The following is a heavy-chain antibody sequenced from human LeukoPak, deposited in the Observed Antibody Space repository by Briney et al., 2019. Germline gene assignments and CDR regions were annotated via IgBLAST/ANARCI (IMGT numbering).Heavy chain of an antibody. CDR3: ARGGGAGSYGLFDY. V-gene: IGHV1-18*01. J-gene: IGHJ4*02. CDR2: ISAYNGNT. Sequence: ASVKVSCKASGYTFTSFEISWVRQAPGQGLEWMGWISAYNGNTNYAQKLQGRVTITADESTSTAYMELSSLRSEDTAVYYCARGGGAGSYGLFDYWGQGTLVTVSS. CDR1: GYTFTSFE. D-gene: IGHD5-18*01.